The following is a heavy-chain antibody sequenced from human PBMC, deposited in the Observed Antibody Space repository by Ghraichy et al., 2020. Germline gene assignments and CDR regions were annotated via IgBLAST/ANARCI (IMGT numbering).Heavy chain of an antibody. CDR2: IYYSGST. V-gene: IGHV4-39*01. CDR3: ARQSGLLWFGEFPPHFDY. J-gene: IGHJ4*02. Sequence: SETLSLTCTVSGGSISSSSYYWGWIRQPPGKGLEWIGSIYYSGSTYYNPSLKSRVTISVDTSKNQFSLKLSSVTAADTAVYYCARQSGLLWFGEFPPHFDYWGQGTLVTVSS. D-gene: IGHD3-10*01. CDR1: GGSISSSSYY.